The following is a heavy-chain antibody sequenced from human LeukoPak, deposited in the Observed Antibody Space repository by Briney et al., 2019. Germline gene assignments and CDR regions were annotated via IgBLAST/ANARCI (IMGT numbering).Heavy chain of an antibody. Sequence: GASVKVSCKASGYTFTGYAMNWVRQAPGQGLEWMGWINTNTGNPTYAQGFTGRFVFSLDTSVSTAYLQISSLKAEDTAVYYCARRQQLVPYYYYGMDVWGQGTTVTVSS. CDR3: ARRQQLVPYYYYGMDV. D-gene: IGHD6-6*01. CDR2: INTNTGNP. J-gene: IGHJ6*02. CDR1: GYTFTGYA. V-gene: IGHV7-4-1*02.